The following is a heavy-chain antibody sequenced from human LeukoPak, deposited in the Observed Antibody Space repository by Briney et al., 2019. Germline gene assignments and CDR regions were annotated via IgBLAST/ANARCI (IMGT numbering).Heavy chain of an antibody. J-gene: IGHJ4*02. CDR1: GGSFSGYY. CDR3: ARARFLEWHFDY. Sequence: SETLSLTCAVYGGSFSGYYWSWIRQPPGKGLEWIGEINHSGSTNYNPSLKGRVTISVDTSKNQFSLKLSSVTAADTAVYYCARARFLEWHFDYWGQGTLVTVSS. CDR2: INHSGST. D-gene: IGHD3-3*01. V-gene: IGHV4-34*01.